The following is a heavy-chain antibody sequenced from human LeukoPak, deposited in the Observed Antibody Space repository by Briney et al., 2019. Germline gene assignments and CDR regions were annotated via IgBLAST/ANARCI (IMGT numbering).Heavy chain of an antibody. J-gene: IGHJ4*02. V-gene: IGHV3-20*04. CDR2: INWKGDVT. D-gene: IGHD6-19*01. Sequence: GGSLRLSCAASGFTYDDHGMNWVRQAPGKGPEWVSGINWKGDVTGYADSVKGRFTISRDNSKNTLYLQMNSLRAEDTAVYYCARGRYSSGDYFDYWGQGTLVTVSS. CDR3: ARGRYSSGDYFDY. CDR1: GFTYDDHG.